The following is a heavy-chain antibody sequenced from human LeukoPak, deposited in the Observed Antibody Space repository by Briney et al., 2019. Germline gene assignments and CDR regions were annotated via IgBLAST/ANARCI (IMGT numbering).Heavy chain of an antibody. D-gene: IGHD5-12*01. CDR3: ARIGDIVATYGSLDY. CDR2: ISSSSSYI. V-gene: IGHV3-21*01. Sequence: GGSLRLSCAASGFTVSSNYMNWVRQAPGKGLEWVSSISSSSSYIYYADSVKGRFTISRDNAKNSLYLQMNSLRAEDTAVYYCARIGDIVATYGSLDYWGQGTLVTVSS. J-gene: IGHJ4*02. CDR1: GFTVSSNY.